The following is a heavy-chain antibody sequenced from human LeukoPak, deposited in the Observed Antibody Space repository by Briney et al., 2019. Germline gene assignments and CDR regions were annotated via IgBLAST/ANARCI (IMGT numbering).Heavy chain of an antibody. Sequence: AGGSLRLSCAASGFTFSGYGMHWVRQAPGKGLEWVALISYDASEEHYADSVKGRFTVSRDNSKNTLYLQMNSLRVEDTAVYYCAKDLQAHYSFDYWGQGTLVTVSS. CDR1: GFTFSGYG. CDR2: ISYDASEE. J-gene: IGHJ4*02. D-gene: IGHD1-1*01. CDR3: AKDLQAHYSFDY. V-gene: IGHV3-30*18.